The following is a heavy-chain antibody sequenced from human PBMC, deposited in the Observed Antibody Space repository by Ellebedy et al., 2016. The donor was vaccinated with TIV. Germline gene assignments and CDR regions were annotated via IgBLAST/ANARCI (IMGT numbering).Heavy chain of an antibody. D-gene: IGHD3-9*01. CDR3: ARDSPGWSAFDI. CDR1: GFTFSSYN. V-gene: IGHV3-48*02. CDR2: ISSVLTI. Sequence: GGSLRLXXAASGFTFSSYNMNWVRQAPGKGLEWVSYISSVLTIYYADSVKGRFTISRDNAKNSLYLQLNGLRDEDTAVYYCARDSPGWSAFDIWGQGTMVTVSS. J-gene: IGHJ3*02.